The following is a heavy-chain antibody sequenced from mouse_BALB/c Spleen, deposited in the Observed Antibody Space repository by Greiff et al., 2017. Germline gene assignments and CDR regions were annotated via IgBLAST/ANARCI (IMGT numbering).Heavy chain of an antibody. Sequence: DVMLVESGGGLVQPGGSLKLSCAASGFTFSSYGMSWVRQTPDKRLELVATINSNGGSTYYPDSVKGRFTISRDNAKNTLYLQMSSLKSEDTAMYYCARDLLWLRRASYYAMDYWGQGTSVTVSS. CDR3: ARDLLWLRRASYYAMDY. V-gene: IGHV5-6-3*01. CDR2: INSNGGST. CDR1: GFTFSSYG. D-gene: IGHD2-2*01. J-gene: IGHJ4*01.